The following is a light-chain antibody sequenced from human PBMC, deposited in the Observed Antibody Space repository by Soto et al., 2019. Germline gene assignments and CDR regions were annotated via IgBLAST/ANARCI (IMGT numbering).Light chain of an antibody. V-gene: IGKV3-15*01. Sequence: EIVMTQSPVTLSVSPGERATLSCRASQSVSINLAWYQQKPGQAPRLLIYGASTRATGIPARFGGSGSGTEFTLTISGLQSEDFAVYYCQQYNSWPRTFGQGTKVEIK. CDR2: GAS. J-gene: IGKJ1*01. CDR1: QSVSIN. CDR3: QQYNSWPRT.